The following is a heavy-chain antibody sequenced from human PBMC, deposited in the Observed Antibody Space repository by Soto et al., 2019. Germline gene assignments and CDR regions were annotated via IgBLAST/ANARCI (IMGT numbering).Heavy chain of an antibody. CDR2: FDLENGET. V-gene: IGHV1-24*01. J-gene: IGHJ4*02. CDR1: GYTLTELS. Sequence: ASVKVSCKVSGYTLTELSIHWVRQAPGEGLEWMGGFDLENGETIYAQRFQGRVTMTEESSADTPYMELSSLRSEDTAVYYCEIEVRRSNQFDHRGQGTMVTVSS. D-gene: IGHD3-10*01. CDR3: EIEVRRSNQFDH.